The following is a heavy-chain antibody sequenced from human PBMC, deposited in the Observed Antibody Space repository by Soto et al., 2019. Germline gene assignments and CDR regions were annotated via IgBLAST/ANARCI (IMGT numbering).Heavy chain of an antibody. CDR3: ARDDATYCGGECYRYFFYGLDV. V-gene: IGHV1-69*13. CDR2: IIPMFGTA. J-gene: IGHJ6*02. CDR1: GGTFINHA. D-gene: IGHD2-21*01. Sequence: SVKVSCKASGGTFINHAFSWVRQAPGQGLEWMGGIIPMFGTADYSQKFQGRVTITADESTTTAHMELSSLRSDDSAVYYCARDDATYCGGECYRYFFYGLDVWGQGTTVTVSS.